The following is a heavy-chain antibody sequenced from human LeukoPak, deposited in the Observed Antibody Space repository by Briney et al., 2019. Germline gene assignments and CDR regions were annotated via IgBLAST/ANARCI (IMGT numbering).Heavy chain of an antibody. CDR1: GFTFSSYA. D-gene: IGHD5-18*01. Sequence: GGSLRLSCAVSGFTFSSYAMHWVRQAPGKGLEWVAVISFDGRNKYYADSVKGRFTISRDNFKNTLDLQMNSLRAEDTALYYCAREYIQYSYGYGGAVYWGQGTLVTVSS. J-gene: IGHJ4*02. V-gene: IGHV3-30*04. CDR2: ISFDGRNK. CDR3: AREYIQYSYGYGGAVY.